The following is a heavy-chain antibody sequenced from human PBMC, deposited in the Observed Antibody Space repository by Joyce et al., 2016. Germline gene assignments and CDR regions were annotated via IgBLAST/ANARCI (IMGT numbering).Heavy chain of an antibody. Sequence: QLVESGGGVVQPGGSLRLSCAASGFTFGSYGMHWVRQAPGKGLEWTVAIWDNGIKKSYRASVKGRFTVSRDNSKDTLYLQMSSLRVEDTAFYYCVKNAIDPWALDSWGQETLVTVSS. CDR3: VKNAIDPWALDS. CDR1: GFTFGSYG. CDR2: IWDNGIKK. D-gene: IGHD2-2*01. V-gene: IGHV3-33*06. J-gene: IGHJ4*02.